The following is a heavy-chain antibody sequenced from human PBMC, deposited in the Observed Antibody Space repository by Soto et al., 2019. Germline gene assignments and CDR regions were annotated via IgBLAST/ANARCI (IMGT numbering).Heavy chain of an antibody. CDR3: ARDSSPTTGYNWFDP. Sequence: EVQLVESGGGLVKPGGSLRLSCAASGFTFSSYSMNWVRQAPGKGLEWVSSISSSSSYIYYADSVKGRFTISRDNAKNSLYLQMTSLRAEDTAVYYCARDSSPTTGYNWFDPWGQGTLVTVSS. V-gene: IGHV3-21*01. J-gene: IGHJ5*02. CDR2: ISSSSSYI. D-gene: IGHD4-17*01. CDR1: GFTFSSYS.